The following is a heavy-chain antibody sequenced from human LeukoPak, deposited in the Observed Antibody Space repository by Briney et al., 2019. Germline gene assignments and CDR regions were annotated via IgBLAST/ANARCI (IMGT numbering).Heavy chain of an antibody. D-gene: IGHD1-26*01. CDR2: VYTNERT. J-gene: IGHJ5*01. CDR3: ARDVGFPARFDS. Sequence: PSETLSLTCTVSGDSLTNFYWSWIQQPAGKGLEWIGRVYTNERTKYNPSLKSRLTMSVDTSSNQVFLRLTSVSAADTAVYYCARDVGFPARFDSWGQGILVTVSS. CDR1: GDSLTNFY. V-gene: IGHV4-4*07.